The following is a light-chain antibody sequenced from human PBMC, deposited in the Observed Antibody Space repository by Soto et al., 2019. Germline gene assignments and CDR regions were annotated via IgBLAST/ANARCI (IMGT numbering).Light chain of an antibody. CDR2: LDSDGSH. CDR1: SGHSSYA. Sequence: QLVLTQSPSASASLGASVNLTCTLSSGHSSYAIAWHQQQPEKGPRYLMKLDSDGSHTKGDAIPDRFSGSSSGAERYLTISSLQSEDEADYYCQTWCTGIHVVFGGGTKLTVL. CDR3: QTWCTGIHVV. J-gene: IGLJ2*01. V-gene: IGLV4-69*01.